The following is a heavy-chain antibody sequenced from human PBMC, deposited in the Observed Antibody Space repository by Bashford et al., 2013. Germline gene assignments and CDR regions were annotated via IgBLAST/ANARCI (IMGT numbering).Heavy chain of an antibody. J-gene: IGHJ5*02. CDR2: ISAYNGNT. CDR3: ARRGGRYCSRTSCPNWFRP. V-gene: IGHV1-18*01. Sequence: WVRQAPGQGLEWMGWISAYNGNTNYAQKLQGRVTMTTDTSTSTAYMELRSLRSDDTAVYYCARRGGRYCSRTSCPNWFRPVGPGNPGHRLL. D-gene: IGHD2-2*01.